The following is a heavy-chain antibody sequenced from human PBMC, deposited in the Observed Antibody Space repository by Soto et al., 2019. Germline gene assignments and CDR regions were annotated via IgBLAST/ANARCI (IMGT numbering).Heavy chain of an antibody. V-gene: IGHV3-30*02. CDR1: GFTLSNYD. Sequence: GGSLRLSCAASGFTLSNYDMNWVRQAPGKGLEWVAVISNNRRNTHYADSVKGRFTISRDSSKNTVSLEMTSLRAEDTAVYYCAKGGRQWLVTSDFNYWGQGALVTVSS. CDR2: ISNNRRNT. D-gene: IGHD6-19*01. CDR3: AKGGRQWLVTSDFNY. J-gene: IGHJ4*02.